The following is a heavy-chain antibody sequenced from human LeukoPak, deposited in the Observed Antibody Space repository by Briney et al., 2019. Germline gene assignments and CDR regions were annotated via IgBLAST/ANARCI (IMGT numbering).Heavy chain of an antibody. CDR3: ARAPRIAVAGLYYYYGMDV. V-gene: IGHV4-34*01. CDR2: INHSGST. Sequence: PSETLSLTCAVYGGSFSGYYWSWIRQPPGKGLEWTGEINHSGSTNYNPSLKSRVTISVDTSKNQFSLELSSVTAADTAVYYCARAPRIAVAGLYYYYGMDVWGQGTTVTVSS. J-gene: IGHJ6*02. D-gene: IGHD6-19*01. CDR1: GGSFSGYY.